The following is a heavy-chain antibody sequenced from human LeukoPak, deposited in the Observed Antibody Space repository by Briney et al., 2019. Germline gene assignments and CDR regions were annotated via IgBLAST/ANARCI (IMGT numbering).Heavy chain of an antibody. D-gene: IGHD1-26*01. J-gene: IGHJ6*02. CDR3: ATSTRRYYYYYGMDV. V-gene: IGHV4-34*01. CDR1: GGSFSGYY. CDR2: INHSGST. Sequence: SETLSLTCAVYGGSFSGYYWSWIRQPPGKGLEWIGEINHSGSTNYNPSLKSRVTISVDTSKNQFSLKLSSVTAADTAVYYCATSTRRYYYYYGMDVWGQGTTVTVS.